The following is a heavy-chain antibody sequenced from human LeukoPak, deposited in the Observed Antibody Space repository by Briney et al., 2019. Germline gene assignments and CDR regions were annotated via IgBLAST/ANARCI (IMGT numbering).Heavy chain of an antibody. Sequence: PGGSLRLSCAASGFTVSSNYMSWVRQAPGKGLEWVSVIYSGGSTYYADSVKGRFTISRDNSKNTLYLQMNSLRDEDTALYYCARDLGGTTSSLDYWGQGTLVTVSS. D-gene: IGHD1-26*01. CDR1: GFTVSSNY. V-gene: IGHV3-66*01. CDR2: IYSGGST. CDR3: ARDLGGTTSSLDY. J-gene: IGHJ4*02.